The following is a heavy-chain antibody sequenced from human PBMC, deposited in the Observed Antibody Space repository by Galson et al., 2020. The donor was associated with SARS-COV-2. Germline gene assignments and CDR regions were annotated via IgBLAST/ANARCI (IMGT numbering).Heavy chain of an antibody. V-gene: IGHV1-18*04. CDR2: SAHNGNT. CDR1: GYTFTSYA. Sequence: ASVKVSCKASGYTFTSYAISWVRQAPGQGLEWISAHNGNTNYAQKLQGRLTLTTDTSTSTAYMELRSLRSDDTAVYYCARALRGGAADLNWFDPWGQGTLVTVSS. CDR3: ARALRGGAADLNWFDP. J-gene: IGHJ5*02. D-gene: IGHD6-13*01.